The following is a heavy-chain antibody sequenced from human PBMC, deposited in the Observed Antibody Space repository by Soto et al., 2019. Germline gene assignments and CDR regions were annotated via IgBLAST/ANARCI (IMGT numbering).Heavy chain of an antibody. Sequence: PGESLKISCQGSGYAFSRYWIAWVREMPGKGLEWMGIIYPGDSDTRYSPSFQGQVTISVDKSITTAYRQWSSLKASDTAMYYCARGYCTATICDPWFDPWGQGTLVTVSS. CDR2: IYPGDSDT. CDR3: ARGYCTATICDPWFDP. CDR1: GYAFSRYW. J-gene: IGHJ5*02. V-gene: IGHV5-51*01. D-gene: IGHD2-8*02.